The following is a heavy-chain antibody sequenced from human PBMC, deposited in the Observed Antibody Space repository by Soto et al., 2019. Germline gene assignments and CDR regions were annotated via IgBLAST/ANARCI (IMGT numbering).Heavy chain of an antibody. V-gene: IGHV1-46*01. CDR3: EKEQGGGVIAAFGREHFHYYYVIDV. Sequence: ASVKVSCKASGYTFTSYYMHWVRQAPGQGLEWMGRINPNGGSTSYAQKFQGRVTMTKDAARSTAYMELSRLRSEDRAVYYWEKEQGGGVIAAFGREHFHYYYVIDVWGQGSSVTGSS. CDR2: INPNGGST. D-gene: IGHD6-13*01. J-gene: IGHJ6*02. CDR1: GYTFTSYY.